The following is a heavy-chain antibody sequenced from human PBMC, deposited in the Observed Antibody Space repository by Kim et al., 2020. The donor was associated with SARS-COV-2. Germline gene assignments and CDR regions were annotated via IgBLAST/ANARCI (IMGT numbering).Heavy chain of an antibody. CDR1: GGSISSSNW. V-gene: IGHV4-4*02. CDR3: ARRSNLYGSSTSCYAVYYYGMDV. CDR2: IYHSGST. Sequence: SETLSLTCAVSGGSISSSNWWSWVRQPPGKGLEWIGEIYHSGSTNYNPSLKSRVTISVDTSKNQSSLKLSSVTAADTAVYYWARRSNLYGSSTSCYAVYYYGMDVWGKGTTVTVSS. D-gene: IGHD2-2*01. J-gene: IGHJ6*04.